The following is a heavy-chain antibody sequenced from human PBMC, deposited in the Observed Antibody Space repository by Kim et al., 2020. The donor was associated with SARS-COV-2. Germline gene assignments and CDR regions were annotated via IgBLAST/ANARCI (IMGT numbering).Heavy chain of an antibody. Sequence: ASVKVSCKASGYTFTGYYIQWVRQAPGQGLEWMGRINPNTGGTNYAQKFRTRVTTTWDTSMSTAYMDLSSLRSDDTAVYYCAKTGDDTGDIWFDPWGQGTLVTVSS. J-gene: IGHJ5*02. CDR1: GYTFTGYY. CDR3: AKTGDDTGDIWFDP. D-gene: IGHD7-27*01. V-gene: IGHV1-2*06. CDR2: INPNTGGT.